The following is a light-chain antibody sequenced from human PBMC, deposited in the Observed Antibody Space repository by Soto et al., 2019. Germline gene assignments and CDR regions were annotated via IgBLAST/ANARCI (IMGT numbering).Light chain of an antibody. V-gene: IGKV3-20*01. J-gene: IGKJ4*01. Sequence: EIVLTQSPGTLSLSPGERATLSCRASQSVSSNFLAWYQEKLGQAPRLLIYGASKSATGISDRFSGSGSGTDFTLTISRLEPEDFAVYYCRQYGTSLGFPVGGGTKVDIK. CDR3: RQYGTSLGFP. CDR2: GAS. CDR1: QSVSSNF.